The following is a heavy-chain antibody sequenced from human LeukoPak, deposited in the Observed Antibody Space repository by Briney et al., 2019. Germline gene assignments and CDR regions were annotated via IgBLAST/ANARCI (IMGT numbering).Heavy chain of an antibody. J-gene: IGHJ4*02. CDR2: ISSSSSYI. CDR1: GSTFSSYS. CDR3: ARDSSGSYFY. Sequence: GGSLRLSCAACGSTFSSYSMNWVRQAPGKGLEWVSSISSSSSYIYYADSVKGRFTISRGNAKNSLYLQMNSLRAEDTAVYYCARDSSGSYFYWGQGTLVTVSS. D-gene: IGHD1-26*01. V-gene: IGHV3-21*01.